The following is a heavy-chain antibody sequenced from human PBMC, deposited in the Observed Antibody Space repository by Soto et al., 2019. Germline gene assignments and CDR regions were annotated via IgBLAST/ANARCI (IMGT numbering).Heavy chain of an antibody. V-gene: IGHV3-21*01. J-gene: IGHJ3*02. D-gene: IGHD3-16*02. CDR1: GFTCSSYS. CDR2: ISSSSSYI. CDR3: ARDNITFGGVLVKAFDI. Sequence: EVPLVESGGGLVKPGGSLRLSCAASGFTCSSYSMNWVRQAQGKELEWVSSISSSSSYIYYADSVKGRFTISRDNAKKSLYLQRNSLGAEDTAVYYCARDNITFGGVLVKAFDIWGQGTMVTVSS.